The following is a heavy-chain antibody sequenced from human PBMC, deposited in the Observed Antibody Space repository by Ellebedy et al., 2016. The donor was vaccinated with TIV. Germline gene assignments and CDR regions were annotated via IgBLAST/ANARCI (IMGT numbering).Heavy chain of an antibody. CDR2: IYPSDSDT. V-gene: IGHV5-51*01. D-gene: IGHD3-9*01. Sequence: GESLKISCKGFGYTFNDYWIAWVRQTPETGLEWMGLIYPSDSDTRYSTSFQGQVIISVDKSTNTAHLQWGSLKASDTAIYYCARPTTGYQTGYYGLDVWGQGTTVIVSS. J-gene: IGHJ6*02. CDR1: GYTFNDYW. CDR3: ARPTTGYQTGYYGLDV.